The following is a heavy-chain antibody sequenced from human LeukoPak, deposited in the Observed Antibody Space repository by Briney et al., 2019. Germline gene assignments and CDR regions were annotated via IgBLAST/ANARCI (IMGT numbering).Heavy chain of an antibody. CDR3: ATDHRNLDAFDI. CDR1: GFSVRENS. J-gene: IGHJ3*02. D-gene: IGHD1-14*01. V-gene: IGHV3-66*01. CDR2: IYAGDST. Sequence: GGSLRLSFAASGFSVRENSINWVRQAPGKGLEWVSVIYAGDSTYYADSLKGRFTISSDKSKNTVYLQMNSLRAGDTAVYYCATDHRNLDAFDIWGQGTTVTVSS.